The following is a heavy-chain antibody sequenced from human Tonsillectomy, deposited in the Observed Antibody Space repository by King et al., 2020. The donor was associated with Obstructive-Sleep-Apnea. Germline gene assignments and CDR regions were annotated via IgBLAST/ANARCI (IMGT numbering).Heavy chain of an antibody. D-gene: IGHD6-13*01. CDR2: INHSGST. CDR3: ARGGYRGYSSSWYADRVNWFDP. CDR1: GGSFSGYY. Sequence: VQLQQWGAGLLKPSETLSLTCAVYGGSFSGYYWSWIRQPPGKGLEWIGEINHSGSTTYNPSLKSRVTISVDTSKNQFALKLSSVTAADTAVYYCARGGYRGYSSSWYADRVNWFDPWGQGTLVTVSS. J-gene: IGHJ5*02. V-gene: IGHV4-34*01.